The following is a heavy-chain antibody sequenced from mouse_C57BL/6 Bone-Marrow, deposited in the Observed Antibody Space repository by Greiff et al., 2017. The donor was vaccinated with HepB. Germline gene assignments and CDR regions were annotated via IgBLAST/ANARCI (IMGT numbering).Heavy chain of an antibody. CDR2: IWGGGST. D-gene: IGHD2-3*01. V-gene: IGHV2-9*01. Sequence: VQGVESGPGLVAPSQSLSITCTVSGFSLTSYGVDWVRQPPGKGLEWLGVIWGGGSTNYNSALMSRLSISKDNSKSQVFLKMNSLQTDDTAMYYCAKHTLYDGYGDYYAMDYWGQGTSVTVSS. CDR3: AKHTLYDGYGDYYAMDY. CDR1: GFSLTSYG. J-gene: IGHJ4*01.